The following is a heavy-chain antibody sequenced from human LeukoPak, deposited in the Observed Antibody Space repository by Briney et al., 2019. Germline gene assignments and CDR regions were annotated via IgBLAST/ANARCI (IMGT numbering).Heavy chain of an antibody. J-gene: IGHJ6*03. V-gene: IGHV4-61*02. Sequence: SETLSLTCTVSGGSLSSGSEYWSWFRQPAGKGLEWIGRIYSSGGTNYNPSLKSRVTISLGTSKNQFSLKLSSVTAADTAVYYCARRSGSYWPGYYYYYMDVWGKGTTVTVSS. CDR3: ARRSGSYWPGYYYYYMDV. CDR2: IYSSGGT. D-gene: IGHD3-10*01. CDR1: GGSLSSGSEY.